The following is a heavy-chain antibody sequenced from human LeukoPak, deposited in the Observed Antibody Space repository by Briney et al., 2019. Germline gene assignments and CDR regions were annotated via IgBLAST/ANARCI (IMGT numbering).Heavy chain of an antibody. J-gene: IGHJ3*02. CDR2: IYYSGST. CDR1: GGSISSYY. V-gene: IGHV4-59*08. D-gene: IGHD3-9*01. Sequence: KSSETLSLTCTVSGGSISSYYWSWIRQPPGKGLEWIGYIYYSGSTNYNPSLKSRVTISVDTSKNQFSLKLSSVTAADTAVYYCARRVLRYFDAFDIWGQGTMVTVSS. CDR3: ARRVLRYFDAFDI.